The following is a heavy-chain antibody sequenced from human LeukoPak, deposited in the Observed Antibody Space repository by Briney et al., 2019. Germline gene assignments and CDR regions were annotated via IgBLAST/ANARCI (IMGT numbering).Heavy chain of an antibody. D-gene: IGHD3-9*01. Sequence: ASVEVSCKASGYTFTTYDINWVRQVTGQGLEWIGWVNPNNGNSGYAQKFQGRVTLTRDTSISTAYMEMTSLRSDDSAVYYCTRVYTTGYPIDYWGQGTLVTVSS. CDR2: VNPNNGNS. V-gene: IGHV1-8*01. CDR3: TRVYTTGYPIDY. CDR1: GYTFTTYD. J-gene: IGHJ4*02.